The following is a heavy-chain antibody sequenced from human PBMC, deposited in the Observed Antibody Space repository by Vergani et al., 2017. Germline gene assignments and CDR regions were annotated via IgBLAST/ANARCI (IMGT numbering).Heavy chain of an antibody. V-gene: IGHV1-58*02. CDR3: AAAMTEPYSSGWYYYYGMDV. CDR1: GFTFTSSA. J-gene: IGHJ6*02. CDR2: IVVGSGNT. D-gene: IGHD6-19*01. Sequence: QMQLVQSGPEVKKPGTSVKFSCKASGFTFTSSAMQWVRQARGQRLEWIGWIVVGSGNTNYAKKFQERVTITRDMSTSTAYMGLSSLRSEDTAVYYCAAAMTEPYSSGWYYYYGMDVWGQGTTVTVSS.